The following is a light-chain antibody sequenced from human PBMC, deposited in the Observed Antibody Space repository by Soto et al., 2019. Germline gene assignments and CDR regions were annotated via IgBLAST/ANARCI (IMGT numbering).Light chain of an antibody. CDR2: GVN. V-gene: IGLV2-8*01. CDR3: TSYAGSNNPVV. Sequence: QSVLTQPPSASGSPGQSVTISCTGTSSDVGSYNYVSWYQQHPDKAPKLIIYGVNERPSGVPERFTGSKSGNTASLTVSVLQAEDEADYYCTSYAGSNNPVVFGGGTKLTVL. CDR1: SSDVGSYNY. J-gene: IGLJ3*02.